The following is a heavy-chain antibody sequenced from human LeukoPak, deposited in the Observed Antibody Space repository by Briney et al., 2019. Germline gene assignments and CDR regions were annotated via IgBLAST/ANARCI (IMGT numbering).Heavy chain of an antibody. J-gene: IGHJ4*02. CDR1: GFTFNSYW. CDR2: IKEDGSAQ. V-gene: IGHV3-7*03. D-gene: IGHD3-9*01. Sequence: PGGSLRLSCAASGFTFNSYWMSWVRQAPGKGLEWVANIKEDGSAQYYVDSVEGRFTISRDNSKNTLHLQMNSLRAEDTAVYYCAKRGVTGYKEAFDYWGQGTLVTVSS. CDR3: AKRGVTGYKEAFDY.